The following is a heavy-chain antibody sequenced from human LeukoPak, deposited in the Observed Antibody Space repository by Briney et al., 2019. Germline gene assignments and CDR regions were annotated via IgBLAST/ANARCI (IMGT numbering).Heavy chain of an antibody. V-gene: IGHV1-69-2*01. J-gene: IGHJ4*02. Sequence: EASVKVSCKASGYTFTDYYMHWVQQAPGKGLEWMGRVDPEDGETIYAEKFQGRVTITADTSTDTAYMELSSLRSEDTAVYYCATIFADLRFDYWGQGTLGSVSS. CDR3: ATIFADLRFDY. CDR1: GYTFTDYY. CDR2: VDPEDGET. D-gene: IGHD3-16*01.